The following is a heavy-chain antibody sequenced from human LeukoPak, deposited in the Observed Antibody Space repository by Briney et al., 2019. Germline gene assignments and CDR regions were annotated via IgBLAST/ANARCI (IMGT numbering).Heavy chain of an antibody. Sequence: GASVKVSCKASGYTFTSYGISWVRQAPGQGLEWMGWISAYNGNTNYAQKLQGRVTMTTDTSTSTAYMELRSLRSDDTAVYYCARDYYDSSGYDYYYYYGMDVWGQGTTVTVSS. V-gene: IGHV1-18*01. CDR2: ISAYNGNT. J-gene: IGHJ6*02. CDR1: GYTFTSYG. D-gene: IGHD3-22*01. CDR3: ARDYYDSSGYDYYYYYGMDV.